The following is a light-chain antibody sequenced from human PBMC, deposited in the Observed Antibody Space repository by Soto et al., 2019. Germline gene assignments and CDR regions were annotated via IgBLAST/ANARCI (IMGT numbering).Light chain of an antibody. CDR2: GAS. J-gene: IGKJ2*03. CDR3: QQYGSSPRYS. CDR1: QSVRSSY. V-gene: IGKV3-20*01. Sequence: EIVLTQFPDTLSLSPGERATLSCRASQSVRSSYLAWYQQRPGQAPRLLIYGASSRATGIPDRFNGSGSGTAVTLPISSLEPEDFAVYYCQQYGSSPRYSFGQGTKLEI.